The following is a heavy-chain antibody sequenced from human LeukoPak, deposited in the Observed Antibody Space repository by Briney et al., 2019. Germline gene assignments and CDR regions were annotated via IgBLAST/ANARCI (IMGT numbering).Heavy chain of an antibody. J-gene: IGHJ6*03. Sequence: PGGSLRLSCAASGFTLSSYWMHWVRQAPGTGPVWVSYIDNDGTHTAYADSVRGRFTVSRDNAKNMLFLQMNGLRAEDTAIYYCTRGGFDHNMGVWGKGTMVTVSS. D-gene: IGHD3-9*01. CDR3: TRGGFDHNMGV. CDR2: IDNDGTHT. V-gene: IGHV3-74*01. CDR1: GFTLSSYW.